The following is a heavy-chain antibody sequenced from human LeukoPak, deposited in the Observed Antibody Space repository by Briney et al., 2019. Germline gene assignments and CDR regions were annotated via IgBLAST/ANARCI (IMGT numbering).Heavy chain of an antibody. CDR3: AREIYKYGLCYFDY. J-gene: IGHJ4*02. D-gene: IGHD5-18*01. CDR2: ISHSGST. V-gene: IGHV4-30-4*01. Sequence: SETLSLTCTVSGASINSGDYYWSWIRQPPGKGLEWIGYISHSGSTYFNPSLKSRVTISVDTSKNQFSLKLSSVTAADTAVYYCAREIYKYGLCYFDYWGQGTLVTVSS. CDR1: GASINSGDYY.